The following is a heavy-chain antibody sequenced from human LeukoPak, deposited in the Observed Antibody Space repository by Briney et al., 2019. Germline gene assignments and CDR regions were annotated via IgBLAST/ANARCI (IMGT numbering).Heavy chain of an antibody. CDR3: ARGLHDYYDSSGYYSSGDHWFDP. CDR1: GGSISSGGYY. J-gene: IGHJ5*02. CDR2: IYYSGST. Sequence: SQTLSLTCTVSGGSISSGGYYWSWIRQHPGKGLEWIGYIYYSGSTYYNPSLKSRVTISVDTSKNQFSLKLSSVTAADTAVYYCARGLHDYYDSSGYYSSGDHWFDPWGQGTLVTVSS. D-gene: IGHD3-22*01. V-gene: IGHV4-31*03.